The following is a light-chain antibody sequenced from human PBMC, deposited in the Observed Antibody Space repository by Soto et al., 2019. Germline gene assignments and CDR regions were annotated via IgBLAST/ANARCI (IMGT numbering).Light chain of an antibody. Sequence: DIVMTQSPLSLPVTPGEPASISCRSSQSLLHSTGYNYLDWYLQKPGQSPKLLIYLGSNRASGVPDRFSGSGSGTDFTLKSSRVEDEDVGVYYCMQALQTPPYTFGQGTKLEIK. CDR3: MQALQTPPYT. CDR2: LGS. J-gene: IGKJ2*01. CDR1: QSLLHSTGYNY. V-gene: IGKV2-28*01.